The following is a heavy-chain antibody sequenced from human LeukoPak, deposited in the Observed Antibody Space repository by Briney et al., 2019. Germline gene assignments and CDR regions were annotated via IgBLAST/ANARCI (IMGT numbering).Heavy chain of an antibody. D-gene: IGHD3-3*01. CDR1: GGSISSYY. CDR2: VYTSGST. Sequence: SETLSLTCTVSGGSISSYYWSWIRQPAGKGLEWIGRVYTSGSTNYNPSLKSRVTMSVDTPKNQFSLKLSSVTAADTAVYYCARDRYYDFWSGYLNWFDPWGQGTLVTVSS. V-gene: IGHV4-4*07. J-gene: IGHJ5*02. CDR3: ARDRYYDFWSGYLNWFDP.